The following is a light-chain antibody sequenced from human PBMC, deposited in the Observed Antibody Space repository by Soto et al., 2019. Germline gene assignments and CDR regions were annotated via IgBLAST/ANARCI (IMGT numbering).Light chain of an antibody. CDR1: QSVNSN. CDR3: QQYNNWPLT. CDR2: GAS. V-gene: IGKV3-15*01. Sequence: EMAMTQSPATLSVSPGERATLSCRASQSVNSNLAWYQQKPGQAPRLLIYGASTRATGIPARFSGSGSGTEFTVTISRLQSEDFAVYYCQQYNNWPLTFGGGTKVEIK. J-gene: IGKJ4*01.